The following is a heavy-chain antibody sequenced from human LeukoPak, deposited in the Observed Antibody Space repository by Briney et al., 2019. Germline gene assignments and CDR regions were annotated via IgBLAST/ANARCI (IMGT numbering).Heavy chain of an antibody. D-gene: IGHD3-22*01. CDR2: IYPGDSDT. CDR1: GYSFTSYW. J-gene: IGHJ4*02. Sequence: GESLKISCKGSGYSFTSYWIGWVRQMPGKGLEWMGIIYPGDSDTRYSPPFQGQVTISADKSISTAYLQWSSLKASDTAMYYCARGITYYYDSSGYADYWGQGTLVTVSS. CDR3: ARGITYYYDSSGYADY. V-gene: IGHV5-51*01.